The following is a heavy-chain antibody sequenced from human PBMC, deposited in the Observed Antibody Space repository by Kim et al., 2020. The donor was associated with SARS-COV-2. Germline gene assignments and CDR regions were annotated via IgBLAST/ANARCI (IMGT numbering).Heavy chain of an antibody. J-gene: IGHJ6*01. CDR1: GGSISSSSYY. V-gene: IGHV4-39*07. D-gene: IGHD3-10*01. Sequence: SETLSLTCTVSGGSISSSSYYWGWIRQPPGKGLEWIGSIYYSGSTYYNPSLKSRVTISVDTSKNQFSLKLSSVTAADTAVYYCARDLITMVRGAVPYYY. CDR3: ARDLITMVRGAVPYYY. CDR2: IYYSGST.